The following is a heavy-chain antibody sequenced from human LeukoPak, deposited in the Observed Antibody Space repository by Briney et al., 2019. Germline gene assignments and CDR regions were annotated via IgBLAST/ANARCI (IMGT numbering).Heavy chain of an antibody. D-gene: IGHD3-10*01. J-gene: IGHJ3*02. CDR1: GFTFSSYE. Sequence: GGSLRLSCAASGFTFSSYEMNWVRQAPGKGLEWVAFIRYDGSNKYYADSVKGRFTISRDNSKNTLYLQMNSLRAEDTAVYYCAKEARRGLGESDAFDIWGQGTMVTVSS. CDR3: AKEARRGLGESDAFDI. CDR2: IRYDGSNK. V-gene: IGHV3-30*02.